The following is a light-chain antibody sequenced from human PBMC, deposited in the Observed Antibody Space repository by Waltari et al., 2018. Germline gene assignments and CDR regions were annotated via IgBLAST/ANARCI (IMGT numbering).Light chain of an antibody. CDR3: QQYYDTPRT. CDR2: WAS. V-gene: IGKV4-1*01. CDR1: QTVLHSTDNNNY. J-gene: IGKJ1*01. Sequence: DIVMPQSPDSLAVSRGEGATINCKSIQTVLHSTDNNNYLAWYQQKLGQPPKLLIYWASTRASGVPDRFSGSGSGTDFTLTISSLQAEDVAVYYCQQYYDTPRTFGQGTRVEIK.